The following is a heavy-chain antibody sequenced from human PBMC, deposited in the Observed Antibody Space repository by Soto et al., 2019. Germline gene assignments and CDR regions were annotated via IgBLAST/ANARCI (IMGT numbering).Heavy chain of an antibody. CDR3: ARLWPPMIVGGTGAFDI. Sequence: GESLKISCKGSGYSFASYWIGWVRQMPGKGLEWMGIIYPGDSDTRYSPSFQGQVTISADKSISTAYLQWSSLKASDTAMYYCARLWPPMIVGGTGAFDIWGQGTMVTVSS. CDR2: IYPGDSDT. CDR1: GYSFASYW. D-gene: IGHD3-22*01. J-gene: IGHJ3*02. V-gene: IGHV5-51*01.